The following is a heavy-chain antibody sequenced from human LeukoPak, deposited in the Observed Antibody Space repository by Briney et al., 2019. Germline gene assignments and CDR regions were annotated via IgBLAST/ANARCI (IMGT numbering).Heavy chain of an antibody. V-gene: IGHV3-66*01. D-gene: IGHD3-16*01. J-gene: IGHJ5*01. CDR3: ARDGGFGGPEGDNWFDS. CDR1: GLTVSSNY. Sequence: GGSLRLSCAASGLTVSSNYMGWVRQAPGKGLEWVSGLNRVGGTSYADSVKGRFTVSRDNSRNTVDLQMNSLRGEDTAVYFCARDGGFGGPEGDNWFDSWGQGTVVTVSS. CDR2: LNRVGGT.